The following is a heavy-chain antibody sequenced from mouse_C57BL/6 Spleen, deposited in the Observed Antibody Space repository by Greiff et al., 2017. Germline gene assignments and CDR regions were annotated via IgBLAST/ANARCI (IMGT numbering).Heavy chain of an antibody. J-gene: IGHJ3*01. V-gene: IGHV5-9*01. D-gene: IGHD2-1*01. CDR1: GFTFSSYT. CDR3: ARHVGNYGNLWFAY. Sequence: EVKLVDSGGGLVKPGGSLKLSCAASGFTFSSYTMSWVRQTPEKRLEWVATISGGGGNTYYPDSVKGRFTISRDNAKNTLYLQMSSLRSEDTALYYCARHVGNYGNLWFAYWGQGTLVTVSA. CDR2: ISGGGGNT.